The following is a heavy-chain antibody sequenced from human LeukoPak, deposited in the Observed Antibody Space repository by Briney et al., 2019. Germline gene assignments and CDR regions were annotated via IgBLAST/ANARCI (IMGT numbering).Heavy chain of an antibody. CDR1: GFTFSSYA. J-gene: IGHJ4*02. V-gene: IGHV3-23*01. CDR3: AKPVIVYYYDSSGSPGGFNY. Sequence: PGGSLRLSCAASGFTFSSYAMSWVRQAPGKGLEWVSAISGSGGSTYYADSVRGRFTISRDNSKNTLYLQMNSLRAEDTAVYYCAKPVIVYYYDSSGSPGGFNYWGQGTLVTVSS. CDR2: ISGSGGST. D-gene: IGHD3-22*01.